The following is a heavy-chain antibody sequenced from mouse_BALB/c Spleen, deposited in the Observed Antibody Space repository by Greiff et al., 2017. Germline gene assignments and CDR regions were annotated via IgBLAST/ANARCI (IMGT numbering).Heavy chain of an antibody. CDR1: GYAFSSYW. CDR2: IYPGDGDT. J-gene: IGHJ4*01. D-gene: IGHD3-3*01. CDR3: ARTSLGAMDY. V-gene: IGHV1-80*01. Sequence: QVQLKESGAELVRPGSSVKISCKASGYAFSSYWMNWVKQRPGQGLEWIGQIYPGDGDTNYNGKFKGKATLTADKSSSTAYMQLSSLTSEDSAVYFCARTSLGAMDYWGQGTSVTVSS.